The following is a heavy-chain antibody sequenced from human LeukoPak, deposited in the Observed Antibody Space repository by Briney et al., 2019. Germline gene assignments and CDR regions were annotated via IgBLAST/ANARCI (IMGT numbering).Heavy chain of an antibody. Sequence: CXASGFTFSSYEMNWVRQAPGKGVEWVSYISSSGSTIYYADSVKGRFTISRDNPKNSLYLQMNSVRAEDTAVYYXAELGITMIGGVWGKGTTVTISS. J-gene: IGHJ6*04. V-gene: IGHV3-48*03. CDR2: ISSSGSTI. CDR3: AELGITMIGGV. D-gene: IGHD3-10*02. CDR1: GFTFSSYE.